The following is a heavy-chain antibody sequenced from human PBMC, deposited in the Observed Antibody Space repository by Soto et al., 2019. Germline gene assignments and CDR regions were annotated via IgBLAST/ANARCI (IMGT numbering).Heavy chain of an antibody. Sequence: EASVKVSCKASGYTFTSYYMHWVRQAPGQGLEWMGIINPSGGSTSYAQKFQGRVTMTRDTSTSTFYMELSSLRSEDTAVYYCARRPYCSGGSCYGEAFDIWGQGTMVTVSS. D-gene: IGHD2-15*01. V-gene: IGHV1-46*03. CDR2: INPSGGST. CDR1: GYTFTSYY. CDR3: ARRPYCSGGSCYGEAFDI. J-gene: IGHJ3*02.